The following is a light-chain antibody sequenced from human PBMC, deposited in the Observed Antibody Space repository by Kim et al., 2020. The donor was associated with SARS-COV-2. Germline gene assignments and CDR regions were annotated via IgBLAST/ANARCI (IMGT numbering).Light chain of an antibody. J-gene: IGLJ7*01. CDR3: TSYTTLSTLI. V-gene: IGLV2-14*03. Sequence: QSALTQPASVSGSPGQSITISCTGTSGDIGGYNYVSWYQQHPGRAPKLIIFNVNNRPSGVSDRFSGSKSGNTASLTISGLQTEDEAYFYCTSYTTLSTLIFGGGTQLTVL. CDR2: NVN. CDR1: SGDIGGYNY.